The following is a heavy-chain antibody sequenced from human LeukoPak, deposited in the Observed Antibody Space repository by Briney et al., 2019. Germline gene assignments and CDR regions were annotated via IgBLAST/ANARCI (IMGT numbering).Heavy chain of an antibody. CDR3: ARALFYSSSWYGNAFDI. CDR1: GFTFSSYW. V-gene: IGHV3-7*01. CDR2: IKQDGSEK. Sequence: GGSLRLSCAASGFTFSSYWMSWVRQAPGKGLEWVANIKQDGSEKYYVDSVKGRFTISRDNAKNSLYLQMNSLRAEDTAVYYCARALFYSSSWYGNAFDIWGQGTMVTVSS. J-gene: IGHJ3*02. D-gene: IGHD6-13*01.